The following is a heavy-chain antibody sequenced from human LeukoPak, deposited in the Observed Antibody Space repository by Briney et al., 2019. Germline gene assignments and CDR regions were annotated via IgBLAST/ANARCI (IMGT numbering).Heavy chain of an antibody. CDR1: GDSVSSDSAA. CDR3: VRDRQVVCGYSSHGQRYYYYYGMDV. J-gene: IGHJ6*02. D-gene: IGHD5-18*01. CDR2: TYYRSKWFH. V-gene: IGHV6-1*01. Sequence: SQTPSLTCAISGDSVSSDSAAWNWIRQSPARGLEWLGRTYYRSKWFHDYAVSVKSRITINPDTSKNQFSLQLDSVTPEDTALYYCVRDRQVVCGYSSHGQRYYYYYGMDVWGQGTTVTVSS.